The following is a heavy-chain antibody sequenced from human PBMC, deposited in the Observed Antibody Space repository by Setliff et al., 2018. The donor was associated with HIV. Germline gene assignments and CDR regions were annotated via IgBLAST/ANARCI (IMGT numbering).Heavy chain of an antibody. CDR1: GFTFSSYW. CDR2: IKQDGSEK. V-gene: IGHV3-7*05. Sequence: GGSLRLSCAASGFTFSSYWMSWVRQAPGKGLEWVANIKQDGSEKYYVDSVKGRFTISRDNAKDSLYLQMNSLRAEDTAVYYCASHFGYCSSTSCEGYWGQGALVTVSS. J-gene: IGHJ4*02. D-gene: IGHD2-2*01. CDR3: ASHFGYCSSTSCEGY.